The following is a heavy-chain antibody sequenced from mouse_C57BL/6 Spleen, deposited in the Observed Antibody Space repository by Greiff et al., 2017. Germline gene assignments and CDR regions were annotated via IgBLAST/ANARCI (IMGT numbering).Heavy chain of an antibody. D-gene: IGHD1-1*01. CDR1: GYAFSSYW. J-gene: IGHJ4*01. CDR3: ARGGGSSFAMDY. Sequence: QVQLQQSGAELVKPGASVKISCKASGYAFSSYWMNWVKQRPGQGLEWIGQIYPGDGDTNYNGKFKGKATLTADKSSSTAYMQLNSLTSEDSAVYFCARGGGSSFAMDYWGQGTSVTVSS. V-gene: IGHV1-80*01. CDR2: IYPGDGDT.